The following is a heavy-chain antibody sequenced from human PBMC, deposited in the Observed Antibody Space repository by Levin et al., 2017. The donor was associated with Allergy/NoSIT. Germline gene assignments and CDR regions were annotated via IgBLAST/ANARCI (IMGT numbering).Heavy chain of an antibody. CDR1: GFTFSNYG. V-gene: IGHV3-30*18. J-gene: IGHJ6*02. CDR3: AKGGTSNYSGMDV. CDR2: ISYDGSNQ. Sequence: GESLKISCAASGFTFSNYGMHWVRQAPGKGLEWVAVISYDGSNQYYGDSMKGRCTISRDNSENTLYLQMNSLRAEDTAVYYCAKGGTSNYSGMDVWGQGTTVAVSS.